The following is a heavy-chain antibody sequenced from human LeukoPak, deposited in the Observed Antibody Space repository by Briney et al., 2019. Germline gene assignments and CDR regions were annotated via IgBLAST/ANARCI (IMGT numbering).Heavy chain of an antibody. CDR2: IYYGGST. CDR1: GGSISSYY. V-gene: IGHV4-59*01. CDR3: ARGGLAYCGGDCYTNWFDP. J-gene: IGHJ5*02. D-gene: IGHD2-21*02. Sequence: SETLSLTCTVSGGSISSYYWSWIRQPPGKGLEWIGYIYYGGSTNYNPSFKSRVTISVDTSKNQFSLKLSSVTAADTAVYYCARGGLAYCGGDCYTNWFDPWGQGTLVTVSS.